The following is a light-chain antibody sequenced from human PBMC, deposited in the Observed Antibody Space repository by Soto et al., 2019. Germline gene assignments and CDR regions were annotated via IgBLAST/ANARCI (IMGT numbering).Light chain of an antibody. Sequence: DIQMTQSPSTLSASVGDRVTITCRASQSISSWLAWYQQKPGKAPKLLIYDASSLESGVPSRFSGSGSGTEFTLTIISLQPNDFATYYCQQYNSYWTFGQGPKVEIK. CDR2: DAS. CDR3: QQYNSYWT. V-gene: IGKV1-5*01. CDR1: QSISSW. J-gene: IGKJ1*01.